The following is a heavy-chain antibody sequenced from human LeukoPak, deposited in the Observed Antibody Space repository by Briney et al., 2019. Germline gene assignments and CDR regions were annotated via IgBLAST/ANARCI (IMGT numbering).Heavy chain of an antibody. CDR3: ARAEDGYNFGY. Sequence: ASVKVSCKASGYTFTSYYMHWVRQAPEQGFEWMGIINPSGGSTSYAQKFQGRVTMTRDRSTSTVYMELSSLRFEDTAVYYCARAEDGYNFGYWGQGTRVTVSS. D-gene: IGHD5-24*01. J-gene: IGHJ4*02. V-gene: IGHV1-46*01. CDR1: GYTFTSYY. CDR2: INPSGGST.